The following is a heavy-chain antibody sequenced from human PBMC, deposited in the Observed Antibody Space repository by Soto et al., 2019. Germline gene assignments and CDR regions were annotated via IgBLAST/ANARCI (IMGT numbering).Heavy chain of an antibody. Sequence: LSCAASGFTFNSYAMNWVRQAPGKGLAWVSAIGTDGNTYYANSVKGRFTISRDNSRTTLYLQMNSLRVEDTALYYCVRKYPGTRTFDYWGQGTLVTVSS. CDR1: GFTFNSYA. J-gene: IGHJ4*01. CDR2: IGTDGNT. V-gene: IGHV3-23*01. CDR3: VRKYPGTRTFDY. D-gene: IGHD2-2*01.